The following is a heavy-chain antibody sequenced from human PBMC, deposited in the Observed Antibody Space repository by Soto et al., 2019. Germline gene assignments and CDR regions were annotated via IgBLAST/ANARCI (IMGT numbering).Heavy chain of an antibody. CDR3: GRVVEGATRHTDFDS. CDR1: GVSIHNSHSF. J-gene: IGHJ5*01. Sequence: QVHLQESGPGLVEPSETLSLTCAVSGVSIHNSHSFWGWIRQPPGKGLEFIANVYYSGGAHYNPSFKSRVTISVDTATNQVSLRMSSVTAADTAVYFCGRVVEGATRHTDFDSWGQGTLVTVSS. CDR2: VYYSGGA. V-gene: IGHV4-39*01.